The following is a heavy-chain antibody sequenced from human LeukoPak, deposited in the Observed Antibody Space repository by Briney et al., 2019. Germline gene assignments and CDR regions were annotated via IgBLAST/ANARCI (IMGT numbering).Heavy chain of an antibody. D-gene: IGHD6-6*01. J-gene: IGHJ2*01. V-gene: IGHV1-8*03. CDR3: ARAEMYSSSHWYFDL. Sequence: ASVEVSCKASGYTFTSYDINWVRQATGQGLEWMGWMNPNSGNTGYAQKFQGRVTITRNTSISTAYMELSSLRSEDTAVYYCARAEMYSSSHWYFDLWGRGTLVTVSS. CDR1: GYTFTSYD. CDR2: MNPNSGNT.